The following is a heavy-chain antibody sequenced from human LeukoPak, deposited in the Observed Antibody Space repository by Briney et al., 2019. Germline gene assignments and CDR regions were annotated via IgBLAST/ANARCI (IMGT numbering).Heavy chain of an antibody. CDR2: ISAYNGNT. V-gene: IGHV1-18*01. Sequence: ASVQVSSKASGYTFTSYGISWVRPAPGQGLDWIGWISAYNGNTNYAQKLQGRVTMTTDTSTSTAYMELRSLRSDDTAVYYCARDYYDSSGSQDYWGQGTLVTVSS. CDR3: ARDYYDSSGSQDY. D-gene: IGHD3-22*01. CDR1: GYTFTSYG. J-gene: IGHJ4*02.